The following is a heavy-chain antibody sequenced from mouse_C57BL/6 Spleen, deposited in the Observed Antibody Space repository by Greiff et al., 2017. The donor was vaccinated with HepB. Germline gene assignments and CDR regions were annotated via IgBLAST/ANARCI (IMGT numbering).Heavy chain of an antibody. CDR2: IRSNSSNDAT. CDR1: GFTFNTYA. D-gene: IGHD1-2*01. J-gene: IGHJ4*01. V-gene: IGHV10-3*01. Sequence: EVKLVESGGRLVQPKGSLKLSCAASGFTFNTYAMHWVRQAPRKGLEWVARIRSNSSNDATYYADSVKDRFTISRDHSQSMLYQQMNNLKTEDTAMYYCGRGCDRLYYYAMDHWGQGTSVPVSS. CDR3: GRGCDRLYYYAMDH.